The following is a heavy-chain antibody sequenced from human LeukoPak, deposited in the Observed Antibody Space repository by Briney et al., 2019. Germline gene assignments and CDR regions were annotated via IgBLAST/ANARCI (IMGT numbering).Heavy chain of an antibody. V-gene: IGHV3-30-3*01. J-gene: IGHJ4*02. D-gene: IGHD3-22*01. CDR2: MSSDGNAM. Sequence: PGRSLRLSCAASGFTFTAYLIHWVRQAPGKGLEWVAVMSSDGNAMFYADSVKGRFTISRDNSKNTLYLQMSSLRAEDTDVYYCVRESEYYFDHSASFDYWGQGTLVTVSS. CDR1: GFTFTAYL. CDR3: VRESEYYFDHSASFDY.